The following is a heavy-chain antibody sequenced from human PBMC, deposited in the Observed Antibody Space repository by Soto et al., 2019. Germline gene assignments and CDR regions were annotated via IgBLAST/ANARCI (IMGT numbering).Heavy chain of an antibody. CDR1: GLTVRGKKY. J-gene: IGHJ3*02. D-gene: IGHD1-1*01. CDR3: ASWLEREHAYDI. V-gene: IGHV3-53*01. CDR2: LYDVDGT. Sequence: DVQLVASGGGLIQPGGSLRLSCAALGLTVRGKKYITWVRQAPGKGLEWVSALYDVDGTYYADSAKGRFTISRDTSNNIIYLQMNSLGPDDTAVYYCASWLEREHAYDIWGLGTMVTVSS.